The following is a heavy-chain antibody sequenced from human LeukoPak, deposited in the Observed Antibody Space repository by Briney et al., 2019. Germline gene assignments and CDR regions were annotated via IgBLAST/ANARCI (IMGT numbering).Heavy chain of an antibody. J-gene: IGHJ5*02. CDR2: MLNDGSNQ. Sequence: PGGSLRLSCAASGLTFRLYGMHWVRQAPGKGLEWVAVMLNDGSNQYYADSVKGRLTVSRDNSKNTVFLQVNSLRADDTAVYYCARDGVNWGIDLWGQGTLVIVSS. CDR3: ARDGVNWGIDL. V-gene: IGHV3-33*01. CDR1: GLTFRLYG. D-gene: IGHD7-27*01.